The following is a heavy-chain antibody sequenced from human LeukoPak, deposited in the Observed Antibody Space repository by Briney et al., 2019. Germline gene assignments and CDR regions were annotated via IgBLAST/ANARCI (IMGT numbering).Heavy chain of an antibody. J-gene: IGHJ5*02. V-gene: IGHV3-30*04. CDR1: GFTFSSYA. CDR3: TTNRVNTAMFKGPS. CDR2: ISYDGSNK. D-gene: IGHD5-18*01. Sequence: GGSLRLSCAASGFTFSSYAMHWVRQAPGKGLEWVAVISYDGSNKYYADSVKGRFTISRDNSKNTLYLQMNSLRAEDTAVYYCTTNRVNTAMFKGPSWGQGTLVTVSS.